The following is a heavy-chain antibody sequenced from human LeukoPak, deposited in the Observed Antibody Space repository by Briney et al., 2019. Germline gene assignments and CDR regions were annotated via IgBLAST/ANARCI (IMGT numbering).Heavy chain of an antibody. J-gene: IGHJ4*02. CDR1: GGSFSGYY. CDR3: ARAGDSSGYYRIDY. CDR2: INHSGST. Sequence: SETLSLTCAVYGGSFSGYYWSWIRQPPGKGLEWIGDINHSGSTNYNPSLKSRVTISVDTSKNQFSLKLSSVTAADTAVYYCARAGDSSGYYRIDYWGQGTLVTVSS. D-gene: IGHD3-22*01. V-gene: IGHV4-34*01.